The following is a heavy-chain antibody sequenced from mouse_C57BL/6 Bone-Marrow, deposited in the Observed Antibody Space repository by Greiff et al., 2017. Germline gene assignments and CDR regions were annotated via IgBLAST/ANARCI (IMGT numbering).Heavy chain of an antibody. V-gene: IGHV14-1*01. CDR2: IDPEDGDT. D-gene: IGHD2-2*01. CDR3: TRRGYPWFAY. Sequence: EVQLQQSGAELVRPGASVQLSCTASGFHIKDYYMHWVKQRPEQGLEWIGRIDPEDGDTEYAPKFQGKATMTADTSSNTAYLQLSSLTAEDTAVYYCTRRGYPWFAYWGQGTLVTVSA. J-gene: IGHJ3*01. CDR1: GFHIKDYY.